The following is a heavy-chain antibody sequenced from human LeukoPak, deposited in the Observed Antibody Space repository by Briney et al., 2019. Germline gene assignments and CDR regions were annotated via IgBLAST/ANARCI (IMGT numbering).Heavy chain of an antibody. J-gene: IGHJ4*02. CDR2: IGWDDDK. D-gene: IGHD2-15*01. V-gene: IGHV2-70*11. CDR1: GFSLSTSGMC. CDR3: ARANYCSGGSCYIDY. Sequence: SGPTLVNPTQTLTLTCTFSGFSLSTSGMCVSWIRQPPGKALEWLARIGWDDDKYYSTSLKTRLTISKDTSKNQVVLAMTNMDPVDTATYYCARANYCSGGSCYIDYWGQGTLVTVSS.